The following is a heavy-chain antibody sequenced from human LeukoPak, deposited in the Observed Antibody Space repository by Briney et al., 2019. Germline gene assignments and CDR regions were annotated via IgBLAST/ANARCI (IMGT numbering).Heavy chain of an antibody. CDR3: AKAGRGGAITMVRGVKGDYYYMDV. J-gene: IGHJ6*03. CDR1: GFTFSIYA. CDR2: ISGSGGST. V-gene: IGHV3-23*01. Sequence: GGSLRLSCAASGFTFSIYAMNWVRQAPGKGLEWVSTISGSGGSTYYADSVKGRFTISRDNSKNTLYLQMNSLRAEDTAEYYCAKAGRGGAITMVRGVKGDYYYMDVWGKGTTVSISS. D-gene: IGHD3-10*01.